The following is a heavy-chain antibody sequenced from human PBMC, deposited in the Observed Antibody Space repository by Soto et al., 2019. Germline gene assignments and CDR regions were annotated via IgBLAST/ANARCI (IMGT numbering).Heavy chain of an antibody. J-gene: IGHJ4*02. CDR1: GFTFSSYG. V-gene: IGHV3-30*18. CDR3: AKGRAGSGWYYFDY. D-gene: IGHD6-19*01. Sequence: QVQLVESGGGVVQPGRSLRLSCAASGFTFSSYGMHWVRQAPGKGLEWVAVISYDGSNKYYADSVKGRFTISRDNSKNTLYLQMNSLTAEDTAVYYCAKGRAGSGWYYFDYWGQGTLVTVSS. CDR2: ISYDGSNK.